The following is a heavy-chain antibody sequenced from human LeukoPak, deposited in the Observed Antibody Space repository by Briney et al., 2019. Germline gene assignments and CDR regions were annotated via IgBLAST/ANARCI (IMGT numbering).Heavy chain of an antibody. J-gene: IGHJ4*02. D-gene: IGHD3-10*01. Sequence: PGESLKISCKGSGYSFTTYWISWVRQMPGKGLEWMGRIDPSDSYTKYSPSFQGLVTLSADKSISTAYLQWSSLVASDTAMYYCARLNYYGSGSYSHDCWGQGTLVTVSS. CDR3: ARLNYYGSGSYSHDC. V-gene: IGHV5-10-1*01. CDR1: GYSFTTYW. CDR2: IDPSDSYT.